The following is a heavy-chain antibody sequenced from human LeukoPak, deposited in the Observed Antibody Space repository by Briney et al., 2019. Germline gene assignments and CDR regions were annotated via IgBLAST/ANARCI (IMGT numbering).Heavy chain of an antibody. CDR1: GYTLTELS. V-gene: IGHV1-24*01. J-gene: IGHJ3*02. CDR3: ATGSLYGGAFDI. Sequence: ASVKVSCKVSGYTLTELSMHWVRLAPGKGLEWMGGFDPEDGETIYAQKFQGRVTMTEDTSTDTAYMELSSLRSEDTAVYYCATGSLYGGAFDIWGQGTMVTVSS. D-gene: IGHD6-13*01. CDR2: FDPEDGET.